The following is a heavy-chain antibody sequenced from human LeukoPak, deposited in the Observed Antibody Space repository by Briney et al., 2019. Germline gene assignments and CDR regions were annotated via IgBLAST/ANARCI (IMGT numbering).Heavy chain of an antibody. CDR1: GGTFSSYA. D-gene: IGHD3-10*01. Sequence: SVKVSCKASGGTFSSYAISWVRQAPGQGLEWMGGIIPIFGTANYAQKFQGRVTITADESTSTAYRELSSLRSEDTAVYYCARAAPRDYYGSGGIPNYFDYWGQGTLVTVSS. CDR3: ARAAPRDYYGSGGIPNYFDY. V-gene: IGHV1-69*13. CDR2: IIPIFGTA. J-gene: IGHJ4*02.